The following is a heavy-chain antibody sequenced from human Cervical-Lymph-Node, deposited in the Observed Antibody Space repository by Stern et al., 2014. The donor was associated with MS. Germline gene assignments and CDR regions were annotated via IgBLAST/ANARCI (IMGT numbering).Heavy chain of an antibody. V-gene: IGHV3-53*01. D-gene: IGHD2-2*01. CDR3: ARASRYCSTTSCYVYYYGMDV. CDR2: IYSGGST. Sequence: EVQLVESGGGLIQPGGSLGLSCAASGFTVSSNYMSWVRQAPGKGLEWVSVIYSGGSTYYADSVKGRFTISRDSSKNTLYLQMNSLRAEDTAVYYCARASRYCSTTSCYVYYYGMDVWGQGTTVTVSS. J-gene: IGHJ6*02. CDR1: GFTVSSNY.